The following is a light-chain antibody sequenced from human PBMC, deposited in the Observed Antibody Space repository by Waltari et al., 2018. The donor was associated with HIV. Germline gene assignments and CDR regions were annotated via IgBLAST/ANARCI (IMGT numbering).Light chain of an antibody. V-gene: IGLV1-51*02. J-gene: IGLJ2*01. Sequence: QSVLTQPPSVSAAPGQQVTISCSGSSSNIGRNSVAWYQHLPGTAPKIVIYETNKRPSGIPDRFSGSKSGTSGTRDITGLQTGDEADYYCGAWDNSLGGVVFGGGTKLTVL. CDR2: ETN. CDR3: GAWDNSLGGVV. CDR1: SSNIGRNS.